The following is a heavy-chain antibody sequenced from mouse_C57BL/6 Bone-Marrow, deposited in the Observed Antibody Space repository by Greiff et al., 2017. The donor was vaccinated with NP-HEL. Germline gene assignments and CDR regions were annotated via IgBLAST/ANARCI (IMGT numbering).Heavy chain of an antibody. Sequence: EVQGVESGGGLVQSGRSLRLSCATSGFTFSDFYMEWVRQAPGKGLEWIAASRNKANDYTTEYSASVKGRFIVSRDTSQSILYLQMNALRAEDTAIYYCARDAGFITTVPFAYWGQGTLVTVSA. CDR3: ARDAGFITTVPFAY. CDR2: SRNKANDYTT. CDR1: GFTFSDFY. V-gene: IGHV7-1*01. J-gene: IGHJ3*01. D-gene: IGHD1-1*01.